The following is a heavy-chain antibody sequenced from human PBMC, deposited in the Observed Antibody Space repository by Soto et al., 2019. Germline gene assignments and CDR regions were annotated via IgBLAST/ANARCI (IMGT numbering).Heavy chain of an antibody. D-gene: IGHD2-2*01. CDR1: GYSFSSYW. Sequence: GESLKISCKGFGYSFSSYWISWVRQMPGKGLEWMGRIDPSDAYTNYSPSFQGHVTISTDKSISTAYLQWSSLRASDTAMYYCARRYCRSTSCPSNYYAMDVWGQGTTVTVPS. V-gene: IGHV5-10-1*01. J-gene: IGHJ6*02. CDR2: IDPSDAYT. CDR3: ARRYCRSTSCPSNYYAMDV.